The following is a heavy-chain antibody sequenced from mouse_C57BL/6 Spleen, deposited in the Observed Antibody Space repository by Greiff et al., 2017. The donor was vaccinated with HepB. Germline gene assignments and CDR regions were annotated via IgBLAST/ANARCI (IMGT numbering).Heavy chain of an antibody. J-gene: IGHJ1*03. D-gene: IGHD1-1*01. CDR1: GYTFTSYT. V-gene: IGHV1-4*01. Sequence: QVQLQQSGAELARPGASVKMSCKASGYTFTSYTMHWVKQRPGQGLEWIGYINPSSGYTKYNQKFKDKATLTADKSSSTAYMQLSSLTSEDSAVYYCEKSAITTLVATYWYFDVWGTGTTVTVSS. CDR3: EKSAITTLVATYWYFDV. CDR2: INPSSGYT.